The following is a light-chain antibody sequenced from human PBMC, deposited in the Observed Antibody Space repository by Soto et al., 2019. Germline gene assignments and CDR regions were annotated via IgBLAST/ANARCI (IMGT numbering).Light chain of an antibody. CDR2: DVT. Sequence: QSALTQPASVSGSPGQSIAISCTGTSSDVGGYDYVSWYQQHPGKAPKLMIYDVTSRPSGVSYRFSGSKSGNTASLTISGLQAEDEADYYCSSYTTDSTLVFGGGTKLTVL. J-gene: IGLJ2*01. CDR3: SSYTTDSTLV. CDR1: SSDVGGYDY. V-gene: IGLV2-14*01.